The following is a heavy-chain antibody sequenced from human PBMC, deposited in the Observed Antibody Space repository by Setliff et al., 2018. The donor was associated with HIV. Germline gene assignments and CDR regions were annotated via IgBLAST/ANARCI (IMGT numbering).Heavy chain of an antibody. D-gene: IGHD2-2*02. CDR1: GGAFISHT. CDR2: IIPILGIP. V-gene: IGHV1-69*02. Sequence: ASVKVSCKASGGAFISHTFTWVRQAPGQGLEWMGRIIPILGIPNYAQNFQGRLTINADKSTRTAYLELSSLRSDDSAVYFCAEEQEIGSYLDPWGQGTLVTVSS. J-gene: IGHJ5*02. CDR3: AEEQEIGSYLDP.